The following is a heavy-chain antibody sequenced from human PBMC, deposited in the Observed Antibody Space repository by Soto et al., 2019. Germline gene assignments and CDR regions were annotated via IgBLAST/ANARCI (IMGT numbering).Heavy chain of an antibody. CDR2: ITDNGGDT. J-gene: IGHJ4*02. Sequence: GGSLRLSCAASGFTFDDYAMHWVRQAPGEGLEWVSTITDNGGDTKSADSVRGRFTISRDNSKNTLYLQMSSLRAEDSAVYYCARGSTDSYPGSRIFDFWGRGTLVTVSS. CDR1: GFTFDDYA. V-gene: IGHV3-23*01. D-gene: IGHD3-10*01. CDR3: ARGSTDSYPGSRIFDF.